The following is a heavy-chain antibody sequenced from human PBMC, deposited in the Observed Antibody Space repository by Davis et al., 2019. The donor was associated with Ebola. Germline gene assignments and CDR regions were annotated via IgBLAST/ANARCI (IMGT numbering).Heavy chain of an antibody. Sequence: GGSLRLSCAASGFTSSAYYMSWIRQAPGKGLEWVSYISSSGSTIYYADPVKGRFTIPRDNAKNTLYLQMNSLRAEDTAVYYCANAISRTGYYNTYYYGMDVWGQGTTVTVSS. CDR2: ISSSGSTI. J-gene: IGHJ6*02. CDR3: ANAISRTGYYNTYYYGMDV. CDR1: GFTSSAYY. D-gene: IGHD3-9*01. V-gene: IGHV3-11*01.